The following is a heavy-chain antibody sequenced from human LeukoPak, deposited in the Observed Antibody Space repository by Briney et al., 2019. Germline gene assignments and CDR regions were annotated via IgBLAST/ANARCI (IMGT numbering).Heavy chain of an antibody. V-gene: IGHV4-34*01. Sequence: SETLSLTCAVYGGSFSGYYWSWIRQPPGKGLEWIGEINHSGSTNYNPSLKSRVTISVDTSKNQFSLKLGSVTAADTAVYYCARHARDVGNYYFDYWGQGTLITVSS. CDR1: GGSFSGYY. J-gene: IGHJ4*02. CDR3: ARHARDVGNYYFDY. CDR2: INHSGST. D-gene: IGHD3-10*02.